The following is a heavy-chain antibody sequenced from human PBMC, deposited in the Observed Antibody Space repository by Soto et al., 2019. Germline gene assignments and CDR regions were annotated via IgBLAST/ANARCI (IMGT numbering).Heavy chain of an antibody. Sequence: QVQLVESGGGVVQPGGSLRLSVAASGFPFSKYGIHWVGQAPGKGLEWVAEMSDDGSKKYYGDSVKGRFTISRDNSKNTLYLLMDSLRPEDTAMYYCAKELRETGGYYFDCWGQGTLVTVSS. CDR3: AKELRETGGYYFDC. CDR1: GFPFSKYG. CDR2: MSDDGSKK. D-gene: IGHD3-16*01. J-gene: IGHJ4*02. V-gene: IGHV3-30*18.